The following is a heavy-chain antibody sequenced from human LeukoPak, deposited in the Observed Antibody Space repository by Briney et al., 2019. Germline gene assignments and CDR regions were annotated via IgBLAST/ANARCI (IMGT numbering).Heavy chain of an antibody. CDR1: GYSISSDYH. CDR2: IYHSGST. CDR3: ARVSGSYYEH. Sequence: SETLSLTCTVSGYSISSDYHCGWIRQPPGKGLEWIGSIYHSGSTFYNPSLKSRVTISVDTSKKQFSLKLSSVTAADTAVYYCARVSGSYYEHWSQGTLVTVSS. V-gene: IGHV4-38-2*02. J-gene: IGHJ1*01. D-gene: IGHD1-26*01.